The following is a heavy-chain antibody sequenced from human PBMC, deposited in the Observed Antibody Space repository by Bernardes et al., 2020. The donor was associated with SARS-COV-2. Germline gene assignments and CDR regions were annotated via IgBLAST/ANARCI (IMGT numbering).Heavy chain of an antibody. CDR3: ARARQYCSGGSCYSLNYYYGMDV. D-gene: IGHD2-15*01. CDR1: GFTFSSYA. J-gene: IGHJ6*02. CDR2: ISYDGSNK. Sequence: GSLRLSCAASGFTFSSYAMHWVRQAPGKGLEWVAVISYDGSNKYYADSVKGRFTISRDNSKNTLYLQMNSLRAEDTAVYYCARARQYCSGGSCYSLNYYYGMDVWGQGTTVTVSS. V-gene: IGHV3-30-3*01.